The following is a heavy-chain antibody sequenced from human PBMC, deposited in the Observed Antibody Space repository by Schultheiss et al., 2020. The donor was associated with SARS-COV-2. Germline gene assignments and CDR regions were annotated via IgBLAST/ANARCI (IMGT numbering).Heavy chain of an antibody. J-gene: IGHJ6*02. V-gene: IGHV3-21*01. D-gene: IGHD5-18*01. CDR2: ISSSSSYI. CDR1: GFTFSSYS. Sequence: GGSLRLSCAASGFTFSSYSMNWVRHAPGKGLEWVSSISSSSSYIYYADSVKGRFTISRDNAKNSLYLQMNSLRAEDTAVYYCARDAAMAYGMDVWGQGTTVTVSS. CDR3: ARDAAMAYGMDV.